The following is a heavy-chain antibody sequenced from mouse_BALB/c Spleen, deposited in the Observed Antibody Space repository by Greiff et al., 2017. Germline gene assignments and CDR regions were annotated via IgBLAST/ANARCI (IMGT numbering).Heavy chain of an antibody. D-gene: IGHD1-1*01. CDR1: GFTFSDYY. Sequence: EVKLVESGGGLVKPGGSLKLSCAASGFTFSDYYMYWVRQTPEKRLEWVATISDGGSYTYYPDSVKGRFTISRDNAKNNLYLQMSSLKSEDTAMYYCARDDYYYGSSSFAYWGQGTLVTVSA. CDR2: ISDGGSYT. CDR3: ARDDYYYGSSSFAY. V-gene: IGHV5-4*02. J-gene: IGHJ3*01.